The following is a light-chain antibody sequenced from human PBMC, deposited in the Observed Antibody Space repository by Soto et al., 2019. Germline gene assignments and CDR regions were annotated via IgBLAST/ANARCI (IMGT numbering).Light chain of an antibody. V-gene: IGLV2-14*01. Sequence: QSALTQPASVSGSPGQSITISCTGTSSDVGGYNYVSWYQQHPGKAPKLIIYEVTNRPSGVSNRFSGSKSGNTASLTISGRQAEQDDDYYCNSYTTSNSWVFGGGTKLTVL. J-gene: IGLJ3*02. CDR2: EVT. CDR1: SSDVGGYNY. CDR3: NSYTTSNSWV.